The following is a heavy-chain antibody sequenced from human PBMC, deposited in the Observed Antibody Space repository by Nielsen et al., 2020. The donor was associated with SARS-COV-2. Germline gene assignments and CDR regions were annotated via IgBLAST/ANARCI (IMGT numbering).Heavy chain of an antibody. J-gene: IGHJ4*02. CDR1: GGSFSGYY. CDR2: INHSGST. Sequence: ESLKISCAVYGGSFSGYYWSWIRQPPGKGLEWIGEINHSGSTNYNPSLKSRVTISVDTSKNQFSLKLSSVTAADTAVYYCARVRARGVIDYWGQGTLVTVSS. V-gene: IGHV4-34*01. CDR3: ARVRARGVIDY. D-gene: IGHD3-10*01.